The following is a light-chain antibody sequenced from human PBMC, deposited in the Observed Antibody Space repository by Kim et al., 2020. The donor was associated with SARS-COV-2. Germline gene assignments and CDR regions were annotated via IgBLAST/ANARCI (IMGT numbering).Light chain of an antibody. CDR1: QSVSSY. V-gene: IGKV3-11*01. CDR3: RQRNNWPLT. J-gene: IGKJ4*01. CDR2: DAS. Sequence: EIVLTQSPATLSLSPGERATLSCRASQSVSSYLAWYQQKPGQAPRLLIYDASDRATGIPARFSGSGSGTDFTLTISSLEPEDFAVYYCRQRNNWPLTFGGGTKV.